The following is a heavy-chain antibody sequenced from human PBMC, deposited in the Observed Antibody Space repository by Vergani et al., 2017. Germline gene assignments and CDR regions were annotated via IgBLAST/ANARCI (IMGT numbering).Heavy chain of an antibody. CDR2: ITPGGST. Sequence: QVQLVQSGAEVKKPGSSVKVSCKASGGTFSSYVISWVRQAPGQGLEWMGIITPGGSTDYGPKFQGRATMTRDTSTRTVYMDLTGLRSDDTAMYYCARTSSISGSYYNGEWDYWGQGTLVVVSS. D-gene: IGHD3-10*01. CDR3: ARTSSISGSYYNGEWDY. V-gene: IGHV1-46*03. CDR1: GGTFSSYV. J-gene: IGHJ4*02.